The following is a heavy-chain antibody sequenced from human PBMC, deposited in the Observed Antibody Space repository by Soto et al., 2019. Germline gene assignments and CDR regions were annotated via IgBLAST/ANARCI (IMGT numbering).Heavy chain of an antibody. Sequence: QVQLQESGPGLVKPSGTLSLTCAVSGGSISSSNWWSWVRQSPGKGLEWIGEIYHSGSTNYNPSLKSRDTISVDKSKNQFSLKLSSVTAADTAVYYCARGSGRQVYNYYGMDVWGQGTTVTVSS. CDR3: ARGSGRQVYNYYGMDV. V-gene: IGHV4-4*02. D-gene: IGHD3-10*01. CDR1: GGSISSSNW. J-gene: IGHJ6*02. CDR2: IYHSGST.